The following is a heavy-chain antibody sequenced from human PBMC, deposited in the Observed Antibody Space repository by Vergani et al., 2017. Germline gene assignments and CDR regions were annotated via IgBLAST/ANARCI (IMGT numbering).Heavy chain of an antibody. Sequence: QVQLVESGGGVVQPGGSLRLSCAASGFTFSSYGMHWVRQAPGKGLEWVAFIRYDGSNKYYADSVKGRFTISRDNSKNTLYLQMNSLRAEDTAVYYCAKAFKVLLWAFDIWGQGTMATVSS. V-gene: IGHV3-30*02. CDR3: AKAFKVLLWAFDI. CDR1: GFTFSSYG. D-gene: IGHD3-10*01. CDR2: IRYDGSNK. J-gene: IGHJ3*02.